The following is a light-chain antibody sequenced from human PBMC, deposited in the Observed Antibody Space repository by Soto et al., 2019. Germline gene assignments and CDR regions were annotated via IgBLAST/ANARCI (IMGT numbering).Light chain of an antibody. J-gene: IGLJ2*01. CDR3: QSYDSSIYVV. CDR1: SGSIASNY. Sequence: NFMLTQPHSVSESPGKTVTISCTRSSGSIASNYVQWYQQRPGSAPTTVIYEDNQRPSGVPDRFSGSIDSSSNSASPTISGLKTEDEADYYCQSYDSSIYVVFGGGTKLTVL. CDR2: EDN. V-gene: IGLV6-57*03.